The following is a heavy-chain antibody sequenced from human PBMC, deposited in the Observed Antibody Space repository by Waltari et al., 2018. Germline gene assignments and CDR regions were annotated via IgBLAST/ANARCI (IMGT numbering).Heavy chain of an antibody. CDR2: MRSTANRHAT. Sequence: EVQLVESGGGLVKPGGSLKLSCADSGFTFSGSAMHWVRQGSGKGLELVGRMRSTANRHATAYAASVKGRFTISRDDSKNTAYLQMNSLKTEDTAVYYCTTGYSSSWDVWGKGTTVTISS. CDR1: GFTFSGSA. CDR3: TTGYSSSWDV. D-gene: IGHD6-13*01. J-gene: IGHJ6*04. V-gene: IGHV3-73*02.